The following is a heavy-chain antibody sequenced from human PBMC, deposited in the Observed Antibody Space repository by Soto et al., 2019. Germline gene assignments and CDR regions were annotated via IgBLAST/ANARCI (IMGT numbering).Heavy chain of an antibody. V-gene: IGHV3-30-3*01. CDR2: ISSDGSDK. CDR3: ARDRLYGAGLIDV. D-gene: IGHD3-10*01. J-gene: IGHJ6*02. Sequence: GSLRLSFAASGFTLSSYGIHWVRQAPGKGLEWVAVISSDGSDKYYADSVKGRFTISRDNSKKTLYVQLNRMRAEDTALYYCARDRLYGAGLIDVWGQGTTVTV. CDR1: GFTLSSYG.